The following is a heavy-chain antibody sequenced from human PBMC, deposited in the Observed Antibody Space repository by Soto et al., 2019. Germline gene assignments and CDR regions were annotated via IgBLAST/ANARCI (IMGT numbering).Heavy chain of an antibody. J-gene: IGHJ6*02. V-gene: IGHV3-30*18. Sequence: GGSLRLSCAASGFTFSSYGMHWVRQAPGKGLEWVAVISYDGSNTYYADSVKGRFTISRDNSKNTLYLQMNSLRAEDTAVYYCAKEMNSDTAMALVYYYYYGMDVWGQGTTVTVSS. CDR3: AKEMNSDTAMALVYYYYYGMDV. CDR2: ISYDGSNT. CDR1: GFTFSSYG. D-gene: IGHD5-18*01.